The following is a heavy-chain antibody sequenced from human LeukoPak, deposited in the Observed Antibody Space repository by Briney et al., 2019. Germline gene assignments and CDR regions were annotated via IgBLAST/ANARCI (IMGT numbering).Heavy chain of an antibody. CDR3: ARDGDYYDSSGYYYVRVYFQH. CDR1: DVSIFRSNW. V-gene: IGHV4-4*02. Sequence: PSGTLSLTCDVSDVSIFRSNWWSWVRQPPGKGLFWIGQISPSGSTNYSPSLKSRVTISVDTSKNQFSLKLSSVTAADTAVYYCARDGDYYDSSGYYYVRVYFQHWGQGTLVTVSS. D-gene: IGHD3-22*01. J-gene: IGHJ1*01. CDR2: ISPSGST.